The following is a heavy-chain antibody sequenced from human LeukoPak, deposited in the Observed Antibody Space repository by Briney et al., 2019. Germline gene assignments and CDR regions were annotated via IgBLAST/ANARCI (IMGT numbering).Heavy chain of an antibody. V-gene: IGHV3-23*01. J-gene: IGHJ2*01. D-gene: IGHD3-22*01. CDR3: ARDGYSSGLWWYFDL. CDR1: GFIFSNAW. CDR2: ISGSGGST. Sequence: GGSLRLSCAASGFIFSNAWMSWVRQDPGKGLEWVSAISGSGGSTYYADSVKGRFTISRDNSKNTLYLQMNSLRAEDTAVYYCARDGYSSGLWWYFDLWGRGTLVTVSS.